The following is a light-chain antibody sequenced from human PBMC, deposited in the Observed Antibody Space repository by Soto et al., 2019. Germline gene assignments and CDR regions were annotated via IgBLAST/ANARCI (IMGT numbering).Light chain of an antibody. CDR2: FAS. CDR3: QQGYSTTPIT. J-gene: IGKJ5*01. V-gene: IGKV1-5*03. Sequence: MTQSAATLSASVGDRVAITCRASQSISNWLAWYQQKPGKAPNLLIYFASTLQSGVPSRFSGSGSGTEFTLTISSLQPEDSATYYCQQGYSTTPITFGQRTRLAI. CDR1: QSISNW.